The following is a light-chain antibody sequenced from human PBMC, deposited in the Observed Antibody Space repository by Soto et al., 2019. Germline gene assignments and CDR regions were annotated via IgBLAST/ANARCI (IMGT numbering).Light chain of an antibody. Sequence: IQMTQSPPSLSASVGDSGTITCQASHDIGNSLNWYQDKPGQAPKLVIYDAYNLETGVPSTFSGGGYGTHFTFTIRSLRPEDIGSYYCQKSDHLPLFGPGTKVDIK. CDR3: QKSDHLPL. J-gene: IGKJ3*01. CDR2: DAY. V-gene: IGKV1-33*01. CDR1: HDIGNS.